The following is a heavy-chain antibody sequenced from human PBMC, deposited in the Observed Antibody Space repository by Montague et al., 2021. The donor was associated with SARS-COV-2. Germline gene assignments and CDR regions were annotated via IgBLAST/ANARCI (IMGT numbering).Heavy chain of an antibody. D-gene: IGHD3-22*01. CDR3: ARDLVVSHAMDV. J-gene: IGHJ6*02. CDR1: GYPFSAYY. Sequence: SVKVSFKASGYPFSAYYIHWLRQAPGQGLEYMGWINPNRGGTNFAQRFHGRVTLTRDTSISTVHMELTRLTSDDTAVYYCARDLVVSHAMDVWGQGTTVTVSS. V-gene: IGHV1-2*02. CDR2: INPNRGGT.